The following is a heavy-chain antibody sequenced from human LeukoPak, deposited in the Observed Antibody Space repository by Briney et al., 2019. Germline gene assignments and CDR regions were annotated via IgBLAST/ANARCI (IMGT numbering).Heavy chain of an antibody. CDR2: INWNGGST. J-gene: IGHJ4*02. V-gene: IGHV3-20*04. Sequence: GGSLRLSCAASGFTFDDYGMSWVRQAPGKGLEWVSGINWNGGSTVYADSVKGRFTISRDNAKNSLYLQMNSLRAEDTALYYCARDPTYYDFWSGYPDYWGQGTLVTVSS. CDR1: GFTFDDYG. D-gene: IGHD3-3*01. CDR3: ARDPTYYDFWSGYPDY.